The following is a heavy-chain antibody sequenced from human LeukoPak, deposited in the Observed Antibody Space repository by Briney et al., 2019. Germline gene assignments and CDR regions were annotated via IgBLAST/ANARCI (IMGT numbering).Heavy chain of an antibody. Sequence: GGSLRLSCAASGFTFSSYAMSWVRQAPGKGLEWVSSISGSGGRTHYTDSVKGRFPISRDNSKNTLYLQMNSLRAEDTAVYYCATPPTVTRNYWGQGTLVTVSS. CDR2: ISGSGGRT. D-gene: IGHD4-17*01. CDR3: ATPPTVTRNY. J-gene: IGHJ4*02. V-gene: IGHV3-23*01. CDR1: GFTFSSYA.